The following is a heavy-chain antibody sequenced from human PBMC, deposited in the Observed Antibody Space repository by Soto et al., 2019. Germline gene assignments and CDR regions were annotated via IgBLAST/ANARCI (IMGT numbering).Heavy chain of an antibody. D-gene: IGHD1-1*01. CDR3: TRKRATGKNGAFDI. CDR1: GFTFSTYT. CDR2: ISSSGADT. V-gene: IGHV3-23*01. Sequence: GGSLRRSCAASGFTFSTYTMRWVRQAPGRGLEWVSTISSSGADTYYADSVKGRFTISRDNSKNTLYLQMNSLRAEDTAIYYCTRKRATGKNGAFDIWGQGTMVTVS. J-gene: IGHJ3*02.